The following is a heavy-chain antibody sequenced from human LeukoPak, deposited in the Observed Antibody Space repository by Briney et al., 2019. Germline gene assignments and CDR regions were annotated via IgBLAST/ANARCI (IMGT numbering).Heavy chain of an antibody. J-gene: IGHJ5*02. Sequence: GESLKISCKGSGYSFTSYWIGWVRQMPGKGLEWMGIIYPGDSDTRYSPSFQGQVTISADKSISTAYLQWSSLKASDTAMYYCARTPYSYGPPDWFVPWGQGTLVTVSS. D-gene: IGHD5-18*01. V-gene: IGHV5-51*01. CDR1: GYSFTSYW. CDR2: IYPGDSDT. CDR3: ARTPYSYGPPDWFVP.